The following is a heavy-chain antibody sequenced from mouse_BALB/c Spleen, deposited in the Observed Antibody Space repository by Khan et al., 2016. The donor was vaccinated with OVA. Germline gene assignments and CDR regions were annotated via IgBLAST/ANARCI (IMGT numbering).Heavy chain of an antibody. CDR2: IYPFNDDT. Sequence: VQLKQSGPELVKPGASVKMSCKASGYTFTSYVMHWVKQKPGLGLEWIGYIYPFNDDTKYNEKFKGKATLTSDKSSSTAYMELSSLTSEDSAVYYCAPVGNYYVSFAYWGQGTLFTVSA. D-gene: IGHD1-1*01. J-gene: IGHJ3*01. CDR1: GYTFTSYV. V-gene: IGHV1S136*01. CDR3: APVGNYYVSFAY.